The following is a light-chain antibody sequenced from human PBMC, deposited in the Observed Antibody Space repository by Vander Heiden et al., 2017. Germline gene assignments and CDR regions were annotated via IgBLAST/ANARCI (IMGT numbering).Light chain of an antibody. CDR3: QQRDSSPRT. Sequence: DIQMTQSPSSLSASVGDRVTITRRASQSISSYLNWYQQKPGKAPNLLIYAASSLQSGVPSRFRGSGSGTDFTLTISRLQPEDFATYYCQQRDSSPRTFGQGTKVEIK. J-gene: IGKJ1*01. CDR2: AAS. V-gene: IGKV1-39*01. CDR1: QSISSY.